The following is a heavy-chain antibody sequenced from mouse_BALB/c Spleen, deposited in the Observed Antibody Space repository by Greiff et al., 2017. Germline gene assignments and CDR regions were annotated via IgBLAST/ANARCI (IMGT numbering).Heavy chain of an antibody. CDR1: GFTFSNYW. Sequence: EVKLQESGGGLVQPGGSMKLSCVASGFTFSNYWMNWVRQSPEKGLEWVAEIRLKSNNYATHYAESVKGRFTISRDDSKSSVYLQMNNLRAEDTGIYYCTRRSPAYYRYDGWRYAMDYWGQGTSVTVSS. D-gene: IGHD2-14*01. J-gene: IGHJ4*01. CDR3: TRRSPAYYRYDGWRYAMDY. CDR2: IRLKSNNYAT. V-gene: IGHV6-6*02.